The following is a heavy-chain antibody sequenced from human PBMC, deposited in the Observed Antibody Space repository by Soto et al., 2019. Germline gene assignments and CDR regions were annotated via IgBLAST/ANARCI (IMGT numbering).Heavy chain of an antibody. CDR2: ISAYNGNT. J-gene: IGHJ6*02. V-gene: IGHV1-18*01. CDR1: GYTFTSYG. CDR3: AREIRVDSSLYYYYGMDV. D-gene: IGHD3-10*01. Sequence: ASVKVSCKASGYTFTSYGISWVRQAPGQGLEWMGWISAYNGNTNYAQKLRGRVTMTTDTSTSTAYMELRSLRSDDTAVYYCAREIRVDSSLYYYYGMDVWGLGTTVTVSS.